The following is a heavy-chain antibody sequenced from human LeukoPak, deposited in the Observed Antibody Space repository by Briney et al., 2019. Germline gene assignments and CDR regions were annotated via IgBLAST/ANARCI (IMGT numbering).Heavy chain of an antibody. D-gene: IGHD6-19*01. CDR3: ARVDSSGWYEFDP. CDR1: GYTFTSYD. CDR2: MNPNSGNT. Sequence: GASVKVSCKASGYTFTSYDINWVRQATGQGLEWMGWMNPNSGNTGYAQKFQGRVTITRNTSISTAYMELSSLGSEDTAVYYCARVDSSGWYEFDPWGQGTLVTVSS. J-gene: IGHJ5*02. V-gene: IGHV1-8*03.